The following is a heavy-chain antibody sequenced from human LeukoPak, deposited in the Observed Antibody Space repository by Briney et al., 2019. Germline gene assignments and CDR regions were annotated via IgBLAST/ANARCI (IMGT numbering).Heavy chain of an antibody. CDR3: ARDASSGRGYYFDY. J-gene: IGHJ4*02. V-gene: IGHV4-59*01. CDR2: IYYSGST. CDR1: GDSISSYY. D-gene: IGHD6-19*01. Sequence: SETLSLTCSVSGDSISSYYWSWIRQPLDKGLEWIGYIYYSGSTNYNPSLKSRVTISVDTSKNQFSLKLSSVTAADTALYYCARDASSGRGYYFDYWGQGTLVTVSS.